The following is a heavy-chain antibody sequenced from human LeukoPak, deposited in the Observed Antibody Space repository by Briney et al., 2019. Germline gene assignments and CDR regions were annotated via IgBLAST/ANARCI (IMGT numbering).Heavy chain of an antibody. J-gene: IGHJ4*02. CDR1: GGSFSGYY. Sequence: SETLSLTCAVYGGSFSGYYWSWIRQPPGNGLEWIGEINHSGSTNYNPSLKSRVTISVDTSKNQFSLKLSSVTAADTAVYYCARLRTARGSRDPFSYWGQGTLVTVSS. D-gene: IGHD3-3*02. CDR2: INHSGST. CDR3: ARLRTARGSRDPFSY. V-gene: IGHV4-34*01.